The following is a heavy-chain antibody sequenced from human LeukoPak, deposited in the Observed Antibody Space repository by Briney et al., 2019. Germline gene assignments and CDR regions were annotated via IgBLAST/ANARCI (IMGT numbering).Heavy chain of an antibody. CDR1: GGSISGYY. CDR3: VRDAGAAAGRAFDI. D-gene: IGHD6-13*01. Sequence: SETLSLTCTVSGGSISGYYWSWIRQPAGKGLEWIGRIYASGSTNYNPSLKSRVTMSVDTSNNQFSLKLNSVTAADTAVYYCVRDAGAAAGRAFDIWGQGTMVTVSS. J-gene: IGHJ3*02. CDR2: IYASGST. V-gene: IGHV4-4*07.